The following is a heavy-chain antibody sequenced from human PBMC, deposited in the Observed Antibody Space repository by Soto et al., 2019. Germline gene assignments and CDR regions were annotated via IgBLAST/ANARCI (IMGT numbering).Heavy chain of an antibody. CDR2: ISGSGGST. J-gene: IGHJ4*02. CDR3: AGTGYSYGYFDY. D-gene: IGHD5-18*01. CDR1: GFTFSSYA. Sequence: GGSLRLSCAASGFTFSSYAMSWVRQAPGKGLEWVSAISGSGGSTYYADSVKGRFTISRDNSKNTLYLQMNSLRAEDTAVYYCAGTGYSYGYFDYWGQGTLVTVSS. V-gene: IGHV3-23*01.